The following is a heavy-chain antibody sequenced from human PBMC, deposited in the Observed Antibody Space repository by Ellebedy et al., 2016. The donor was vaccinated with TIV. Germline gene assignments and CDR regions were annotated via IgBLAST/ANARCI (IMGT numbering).Heavy chain of an antibody. Sequence: PGGSLRLSCAASGFTFSNFAMSWVRQAPGQGLEWVSSISGSGGRTYYADSVKGRVTISRDSSRNMLYLQMNRLRAEDTATYYCAKAGPWQGREEIVVHHDYWGQGTLVTVSS. D-gene: IGHD2-15*01. J-gene: IGHJ4*02. V-gene: IGHV3-23*01. CDR2: ISGSGGRT. CDR3: AKAGPWQGREEIVVHHDY. CDR1: GFTFSNFA.